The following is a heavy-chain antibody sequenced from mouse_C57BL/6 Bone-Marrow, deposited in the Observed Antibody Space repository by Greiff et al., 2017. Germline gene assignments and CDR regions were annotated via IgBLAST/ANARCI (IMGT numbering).Heavy chain of an antibody. CDR2: IDPENGDT. V-gene: IGHV14-4*01. Sequence: VQLQQSGAELVRPGASVKLSCTASGFTIKDDYMHWVKQRPEQGLEWIGWIDPENGDTEYASKFQGKATITADTSSNTAYLPLSSLASEDTAVYYCTTCSYDYPFAYWGQGTLVTVSA. CDR1: GFTIKDDY. D-gene: IGHD2-4*01. CDR3: TTCSYDYPFAY. J-gene: IGHJ3*01.